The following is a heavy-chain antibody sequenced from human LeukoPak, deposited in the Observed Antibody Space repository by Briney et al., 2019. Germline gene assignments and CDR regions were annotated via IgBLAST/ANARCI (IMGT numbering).Heavy chain of an antibody. Sequence: GESLKISCAASGFTFSSYGMHWVRQAPGKGLEWVAFIRYDGSNKYYADSVKGRFTISRDNSKNTLYLQMNSLRAEDTAVYYCAKSDKGAVQLPFDYWGQGTLVTVSS. J-gene: IGHJ4*02. V-gene: IGHV3-30*02. D-gene: IGHD1-26*01. CDR1: GFTFSSYG. CDR2: IRYDGSNK. CDR3: AKSDKGAVQLPFDY.